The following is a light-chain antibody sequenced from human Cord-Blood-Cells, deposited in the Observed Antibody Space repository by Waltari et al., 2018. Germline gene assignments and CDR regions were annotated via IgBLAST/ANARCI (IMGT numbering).Light chain of an antibody. J-gene: IGLJ2*01. CDR1: SSDVGGYNY. V-gene: IGLV2-8*01. CDR3: SSYAGSNNFVV. Sequence: QSALTQPPSASGSPGQSVTISCTGTSSDVGGYNYVSWYQQHPGKAPKLMIYEVSKLPSGVPARFSGSKSVNTASLTVSGLQAEDEADYYCSSYAGSNNFVVFGGGTKLTVL. CDR2: EVS.